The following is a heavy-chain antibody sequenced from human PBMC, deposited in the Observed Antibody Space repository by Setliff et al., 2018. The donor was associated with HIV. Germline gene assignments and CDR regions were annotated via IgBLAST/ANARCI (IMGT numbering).Heavy chain of an antibody. Sequence: LSLTCTVSGDSLGYYYWSWIRQPAGRGLEWMGRIHTSGSTNYNPSLTSRVTLSVDTSKNQFFLKLTSLAAADTAVYYCARDRIEVVVDGPHDVFDVWGRGTTVTVSS. CDR1: GDSLGYYY. V-gene: IGHV4-4*07. CDR2: IHTSGST. J-gene: IGHJ3*01. CDR3: ARDRIEVVVDGPHDVFDV. D-gene: IGHD2-15*01.